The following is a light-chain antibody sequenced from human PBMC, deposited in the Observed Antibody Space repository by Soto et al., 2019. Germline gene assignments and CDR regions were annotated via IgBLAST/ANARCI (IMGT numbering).Light chain of an antibody. Sequence: DIHLTRSPSFLSASVGDRVTITCRPSQAVPNSMAWYQQKPGKPPKLLIYEESTLHSGVPSRFSGRKSGTQFTLTIDSLQPEDFAAYYCQQVKTYPRTFGGGTKVDIK. CDR1: QAVPNS. CDR3: QQVKTYPRT. J-gene: IGKJ4*01. V-gene: IGKV1-9*01. CDR2: EES.